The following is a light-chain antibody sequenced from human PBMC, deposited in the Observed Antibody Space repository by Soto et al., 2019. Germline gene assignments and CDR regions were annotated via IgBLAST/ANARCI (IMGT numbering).Light chain of an antibody. CDR3: QQYNNWPHT. J-gene: IGKJ5*01. CDR2: CAS. Sequence: EIVMTQSPVTLSLSPGERATLSCRASQSVSSNLAGYQQKPGQAPRLLFYCASTRATGIPARFSGGGSGTEFTLTVSSLQSEDFALYYCQQYNNWPHTFGQGTRLEIK. CDR1: QSVSSN. V-gene: IGKV3-15*01.